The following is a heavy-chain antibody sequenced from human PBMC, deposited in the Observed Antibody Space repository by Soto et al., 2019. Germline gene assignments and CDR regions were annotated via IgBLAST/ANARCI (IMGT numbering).Heavy chain of an antibody. CDR1: RFTFSDYE. V-gene: IGHV3-48*03. Sequence: PVGSLRLSCVGSRFTFSDYEMNWVRQAPGKGLEWVSYISGSGHSVYYTDSVEGRFTISRDNAKNSLYLQMNSLRAEDTAVYYCVRDYGGNSTICDYRDCWGQGTTVTVSS. CDR3: VRDYGGNSTICDYRDC. J-gene: IGHJ6*02. CDR2: ISGSGHSV. D-gene: IGHD2-2*01.